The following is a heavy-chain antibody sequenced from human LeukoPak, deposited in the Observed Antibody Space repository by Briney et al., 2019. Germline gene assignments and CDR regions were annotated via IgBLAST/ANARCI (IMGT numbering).Heavy chain of an antibody. Sequence: SETLSLTCTVSGGSISSYYWSWIRQPPGKGLEWIGYIYTSGSTNDNPSLKSRVTISVDTSKNQFSLKLSSVTAADTAVYYCARHRRDYYYYMDVWGKGTTVTVSS. J-gene: IGHJ6*03. CDR3: ARHRRDYYYYMDV. CDR1: GGSISSYY. CDR2: IYTSGST. V-gene: IGHV4-4*09.